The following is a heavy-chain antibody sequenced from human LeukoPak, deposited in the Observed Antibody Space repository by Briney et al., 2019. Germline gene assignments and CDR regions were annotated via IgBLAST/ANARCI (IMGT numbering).Heavy chain of an antibody. Sequence: ETLSLTCTVSGYSISSGYYWGWIRPPPGKGLEWVSSISTSSSYIYYADSVKGRFTISRDNAKKSLYLQMNSLRADDTAVYYCARGASVVAGNDNAFDIWGQGTMVTVSS. CDR3: ARGASVVAGNDNAFDI. D-gene: IGHD6-19*01. CDR2: ISTSSSYI. J-gene: IGHJ3*02. V-gene: IGHV3-21*01. CDR1: GYSISSGYY.